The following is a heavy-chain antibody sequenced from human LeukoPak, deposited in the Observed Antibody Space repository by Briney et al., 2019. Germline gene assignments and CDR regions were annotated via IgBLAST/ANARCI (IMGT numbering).Heavy chain of an antibody. V-gene: IGHV3-7*01. Sequence: GGSLRLSCAASGFSFSTYWMSWVRQAPGEGREWVANIKQDGSEKYYVDSVKGRFTISRDNAKNSLYLQMNSLRAEDTAVYYCARAGNWNDGGYFDYWGQGTLVTVSS. CDR1: GFSFSTYW. CDR3: ARAGNWNDGGYFDY. CDR2: IKQDGSEK. D-gene: IGHD1-20*01. J-gene: IGHJ4*02.